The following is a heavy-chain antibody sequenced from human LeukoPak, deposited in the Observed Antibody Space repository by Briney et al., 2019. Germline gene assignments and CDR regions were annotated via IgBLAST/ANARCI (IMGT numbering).Heavy chain of an antibody. V-gene: IGHV3-48*02. CDR2: SSSSGSSM. J-gene: IGHJ4*02. D-gene: IGHD6-13*01. CDR3: ARSQQFDY. CDR1: GFTFSSYS. Sequence: GGSLRLSCAASGFTFSSYSMNWVRQAPGKGLGWVSYSSSSGSSMHYADSVKGRFTISRDNAKNSLYLQMNSLRDDDTAVYYCARSQQFDYWGQGTLVTVSS.